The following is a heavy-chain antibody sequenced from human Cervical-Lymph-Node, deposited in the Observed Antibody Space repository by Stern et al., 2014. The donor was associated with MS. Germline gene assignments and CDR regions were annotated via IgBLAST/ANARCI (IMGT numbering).Heavy chain of an antibody. CDR1: GGSISSYY. V-gene: IGHV4-4*07. D-gene: IGHD2-21*02. CDR2: IYTSGNT. Sequence: VQLVQSGTGLVKPSETLSLTCTVSGGSISSYYWSWIRQPAGGGLEWIGHIYTSGNTNYSPSLKSRVTMSVDPSKNPFSLKLGSGTAADTAVYYCARVTYCGGDCYSEDYWGQGTLVTVSS. J-gene: IGHJ4*02. CDR3: ARVTYCGGDCYSEDY.